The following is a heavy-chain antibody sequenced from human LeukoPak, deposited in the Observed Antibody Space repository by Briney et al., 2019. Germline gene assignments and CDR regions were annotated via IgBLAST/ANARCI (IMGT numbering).Heavy chain of an antibody. J-gene: IGHJ4*02. Sequence: GGSLRLPCAASGFTFSSYGMHWVRQAPGKGLEWVAYIRYDGSNKYYEDSMKGRFTISRDNSKNMLYLQMNSLRAEDTAVYYCAKGGGYYDSQGFQYWGQGILVTVSS. CDR3: AKGGGYYDSQGFQY. CDR2: IRYDGSNK. V-gene: IGHV3-30*02. CDR1: GFTFSSYG. D-gene: IGHD3-3*01.